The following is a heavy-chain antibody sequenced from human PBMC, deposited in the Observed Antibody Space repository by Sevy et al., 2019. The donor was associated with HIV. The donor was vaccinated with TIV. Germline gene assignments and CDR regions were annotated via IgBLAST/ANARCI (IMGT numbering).Heavy chain of an antibody. J-gene: IGHJ6*02. CDR1: GYTFSDSGYY. V-gene: IGHV1-2*02. D-gene: IGHD3-3*01. CDR2: INPKSGAT. CDR3: ARESYDFWTGPVDYDYGMDV. Sequence: ASVKVSCKASGYTFSDSGYYVHWVRQAPGQGLEWMGWINPKSGATNYAQKFQGRVTMTRDTSVSTANRELNKLTADDTADYYCARESYDFWTGPVDYDYGMDVWGQGTTVTVSS.